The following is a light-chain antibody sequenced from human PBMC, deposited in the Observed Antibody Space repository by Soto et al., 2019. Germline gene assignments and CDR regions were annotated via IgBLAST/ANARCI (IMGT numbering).Light chain of an antibody. CDR1: QSVLYSSNNKNY. J-gene: IGKJ1*01. CDR2: WAS. Sequence: DIVMTQSPDSLAVSLGERATINCKSSQSVLYSSNNKNYLAWYQQKPGQPPKLLIFWASSRKSGVPDRFSGSGSGTDFTLTISSLQAEDVAVYCCQQYYSTPRTFGQGTKVEIK. V-gene: IGKV4-1*01. CDR3: QQYYSTPRT.